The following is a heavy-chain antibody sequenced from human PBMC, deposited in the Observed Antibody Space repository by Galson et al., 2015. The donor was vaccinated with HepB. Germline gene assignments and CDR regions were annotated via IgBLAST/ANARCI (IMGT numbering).Heavy chain of an antibody. J-gene: IGHJ4*02. CDR2: IYPADSNS. V-gene: IGHV5-51*01. Sequence: QSGAEVKKPGESLKISCKGSGYSFSDYWIGRVRQMPGRGLEWMGIIYPADSNSRYSPSFQGQVTLSADKSISTAYLEWTGLKASDTAIYYCARRKDWTYDYWGQGTLATVSS. CDR3: ARRKDWTYDY. CDR1: GYSFSDYW. D-gene: IGHD3/OR15-3a*01.